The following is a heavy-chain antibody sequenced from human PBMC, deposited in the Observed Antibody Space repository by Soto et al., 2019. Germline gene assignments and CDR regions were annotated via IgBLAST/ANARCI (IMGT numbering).Heavy chain of an antibody. CDR3: ARVQVTMMAPNAFDI. D-gene: IGHD3-22*01. Sequence: QVQLVQSGAEVKKPGASVKVSCKASGYTFTSYYMHWVRQAPGQGLEWVGIINPSGGSTSYAQKFQGRVTMTRATSTSTGYMELSSLRSEDTAVYYCARVQVTMMAPNAFDIWGQGTMVTVSS. V-gene: IGHV1-46*01. CDR1: GYTFTSYY. CDR2: INPSGGST. J-gene: IGHJ3*02.